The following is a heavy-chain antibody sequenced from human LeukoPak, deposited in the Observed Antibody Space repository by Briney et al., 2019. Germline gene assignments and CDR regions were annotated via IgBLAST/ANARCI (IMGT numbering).Heavy chain of an antibody. V-gene: IGHV3-30*03. J-gene: IGHJ4*02. CDR2: ISYDGSNK. CDR1: GFTFSSYG. D-gene: IGHD3-10*01. Sequence: PGGSLRLSCAASGFTFSSYGMHWVRQAPGKGLEWVAVISYDGSNKYYADSVKGRFTISRDNAKKSLYLQMNSLTAEDTAFYYCGRDPSGPASHLDNWGQGTLVTVSS. CDR3: GRDPSGPASHLDN.